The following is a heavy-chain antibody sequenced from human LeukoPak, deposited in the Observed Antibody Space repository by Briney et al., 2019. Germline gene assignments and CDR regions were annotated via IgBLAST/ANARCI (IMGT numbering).Heavy chain of an antibody. D-gene: IGHD3-3*01. Sequence: GGSLRLSCEASGFTFSGYSMNWVRQAPGKGLEWVSYISSSSGTIYNADSVTGRFTISRDNTKNSLYLQMNSLRAEDTALYYCARGQGDFWSGSYYYYYMDVWGKGTTVTVSS. CDR3: ARGQGDFWSGSYYYYYMDV. J-gene: IGHJ6*03. V-gene: IGHV3-48*04. CDR1: GFTFSGYS. CDR2: ISSSSGTI.